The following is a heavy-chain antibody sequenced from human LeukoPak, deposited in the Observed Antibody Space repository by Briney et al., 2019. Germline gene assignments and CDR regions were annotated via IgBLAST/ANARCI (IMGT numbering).Heavy chain of an antibody. D-gene: IGHD6-19*01. V-gene: IGHV3-23*01. CDR3: ARDPPYSSGWYGDIGDY. J-gene: IGHJ4*02. Sequence: GGSLRLSCAASGFTVSNTYMSWVRQAPGKGLEWVSAISGSGGSTYYADSVKGRFTISRDNSKNSLYLQMNSLRAEDTAVYYCARDPPYSSGWYGDIGDYWGQGTLVTVSS. CDR2: ISGSGGST. CDR1: GFTVSNTY.